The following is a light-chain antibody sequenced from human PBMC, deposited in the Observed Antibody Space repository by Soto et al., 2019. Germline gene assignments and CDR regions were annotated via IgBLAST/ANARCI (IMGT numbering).Light chain of an antibody. Sequence: DVQMTQSPSSLSASVGDRVTITCRASQSINSYLAWYQQKPGKAPKLLIYAASTLQSGVPSRFSGSGSGTEFTLTISSLQPDDFATYYCQQIYTTPLTFGGGTKVEI. CDR2: AAS. V-gene: IGKV1-39*01. CDR1: QSINSY. J-gene: IGKJ4*01. CDR3: QQIYTTPLT.